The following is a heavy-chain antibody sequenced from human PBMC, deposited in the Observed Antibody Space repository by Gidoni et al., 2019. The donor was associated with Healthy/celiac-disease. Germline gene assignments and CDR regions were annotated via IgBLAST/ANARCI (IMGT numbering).Heavy chain of an antibody. V-gene: IGHV3-30-3*01. D-gene: IGHD4-17*01. CDR1: GFTFSSYA. Sequence: QVQLVESGGGVVQPGRSLRLSCAASGFTFSSYAMQWVRQAPGKGLEWVAVISYDGSNKYYADSVKGRFTISRDNSKNTLYLQMNSLRAEDTAVYYCARPWGGAVTFHWYFDLWGRGTLVTVSS. CDR2: ISYDGSNK. CDR3: ARPWGGAVTFHWYFDL. J-gene: IGHJ2*01.